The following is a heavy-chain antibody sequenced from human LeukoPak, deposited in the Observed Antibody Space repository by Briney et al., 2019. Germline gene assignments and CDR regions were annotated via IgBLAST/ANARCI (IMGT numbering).Heavy chain of an antibody. J-gene: IGHJ2*01. CDR3: AAGDGVKAPIGVGSWYFEF. Sequence: SETLSLTCAVYGASFNYYYWSWIRQTPGKGLEWIGEINHSGSTNYNPSLRSRVTISVDTSKKQFSLKVNSATAADTAVYYCAAGDGVKAPIGVGSWYFEFWGRGTLVSVTS. V-gene: IGHV4-34*01. CDR1: GASFNYYY. CDR2: INHSGST. D-gene: IGHD2-8*01.